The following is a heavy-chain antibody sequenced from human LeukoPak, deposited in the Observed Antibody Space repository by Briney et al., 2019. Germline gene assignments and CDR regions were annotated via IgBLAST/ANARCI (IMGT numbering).Heavy chain of an antibody. J-gene: IGHJ3*02. D-gene: IGHD6-13*01. CDR1: GFTFSTYA. Sequence: GGSLRLSCAASGFTFSTYAMNWVRQAPGKGLEWVSSISSNFNYIHYADSVKGRFTISRDNAKNSLYLQMSSLRAEDTAVYYCARVEAAAGTMYAFDIWGQGTMVTVSS. CDR3: ARVEAAAGTMYAFDI. V-gene: IGHV3-21*01. CDR2: ISSNFNYI.